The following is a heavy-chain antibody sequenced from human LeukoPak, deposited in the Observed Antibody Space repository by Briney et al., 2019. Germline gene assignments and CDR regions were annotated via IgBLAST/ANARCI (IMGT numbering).Heavy chain of an antibody. CDR3: AREVIMVWDALDI. V-gene: IGHV3-74*01. D-gene: IGHD3-10*01. Sequence: PGGSLRLSCAASGFNFTKHWMHWVRQAPGKGLVWVSRINGDGSSTNYADSVKGRFTISRDNAKNTLYLQMNSLRAEDTAVYYCAREVIMVWDALDIWGQGTMVTVSS. J-gene: IGHJ3*02. CDR1: GFNFTKHW. CDR2: INGDGSST.